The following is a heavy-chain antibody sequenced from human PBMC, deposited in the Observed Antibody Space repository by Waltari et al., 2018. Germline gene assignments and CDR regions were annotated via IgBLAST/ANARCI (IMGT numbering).Heavy chain of an antibody. D-gene: IGHD3-10*01. CDR3: ARRDGSGSWWFDP. V-gene: IGHV5-51*01. CDR1: GYSFTSYC. CDR2: IYPGDPDT. Sequence: EVQLVQSGAEVKKPGESLKIYCKGSGYSFTSYCIGWVRQMPGKGREWLGTIYPGDPDTSYSPSFQGQVTISADKSISTAYLQWSSLKASDTAMYYCARRDGSGSWWFDPWGQGTLVTVSS. J-gene: IGHJ5*02.